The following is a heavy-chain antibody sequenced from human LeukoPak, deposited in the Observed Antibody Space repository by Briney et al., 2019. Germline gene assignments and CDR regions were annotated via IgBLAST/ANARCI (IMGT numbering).Heavy chain of an antibody. Sequence: ASVKVSCKASGYTFTSYGISWVRRAPGQGLEWMGWISAYNGNTNYAQKLQGRVTMTTDTSTSTAYMELWSLRSDDTAVYYCARGLLVGGSGSEHDYWGQGTLVTVSS. J-gene: IGHJ4*02. CDR2: ISAYNGNT. V-gene: IGHV1-18*01. CDR3: ARGLLVGGSGSEHDY. CDR1: GYTFTSYG. D-gene: IGHD3-10*01.